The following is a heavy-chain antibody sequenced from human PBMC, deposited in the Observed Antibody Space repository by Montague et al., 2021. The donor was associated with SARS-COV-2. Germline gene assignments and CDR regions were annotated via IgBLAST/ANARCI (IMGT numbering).Heavy chain of an antibody. D-gene: IGHD4-17*01. V-gene: IGHV4-34*01. CDR2: NNHSGST. CDR1: GGSFSGYY. CDR3: ARGSTVTHY. Sequence: SETLSLTCAVYGGSFSGYYWSWIRQPPGKVLEWIGENNHSGSTNYNPSLKSLVTITVDTTKNQFSLKLSSVTAADTAVYDCARGSTVTHYWGQGTLVTVSS. J-gene: IGHJ4*02.